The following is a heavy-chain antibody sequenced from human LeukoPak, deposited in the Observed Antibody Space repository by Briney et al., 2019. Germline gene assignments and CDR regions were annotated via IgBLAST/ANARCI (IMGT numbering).Heavy chain of an antibody. V-gene: IGHV4-39*01. CDR3: ARGHYGGNFYNWFDP. J-gene: IGHJ5*02. CDR1: GGSISSSSYY. D-gene: IGHD4-23*01. Sequence: SETLSLTCIVSGGSISSSSYYWGWIRQPPGKGLEWIGSIHYSGSTYYNPSLKSRVTISVDTPKNQFSLKLSSVTAADTAVYYCARGHYGGNFYNWFDPWGQGTLVTVSS. CDR2: IHYSGST.